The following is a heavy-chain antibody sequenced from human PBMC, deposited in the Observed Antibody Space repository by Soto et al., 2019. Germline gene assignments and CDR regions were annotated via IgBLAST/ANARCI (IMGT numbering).Heavy chain of an antibody. J-gene: IGHJ5*02. CDR1: GYRFSGYP. CDR2: ISDASDGS. CDR3: ARAGGLNWFDP. Sequence: GASVKVSCKTSGYRFSGYPIHWVRQAPGQRPEWMGDISDASDGSRFSPTFQDRVTFTWDSSASTAHMKLSSLRPEDTAVYYCARAGGLNWFDPWGQGTLVTVSS. V-gene: IGHV1-3*01. D-gene: IGHD3-16*01.